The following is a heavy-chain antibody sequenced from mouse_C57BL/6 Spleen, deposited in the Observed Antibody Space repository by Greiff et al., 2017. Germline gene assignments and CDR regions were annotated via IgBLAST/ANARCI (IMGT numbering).Heavy chain of an antibody. J-gene: IGHJ4*01. CDR1: GYTFTDYT. Sequence: VQLQQSDAELVKPGASVKISCKASGYTFTDYTIHWMKQRPEQGLEWIGYIYPRDGSPKYNEKFKGQATLTADKSSITAYMQLSSLTSEDSAVYFCARRENWDCDMDYWGQGTSVTVAS. D-gene: IGHD4-1*01. V-gene: IGHV1-78*01. CDR3: ARRENWDCDMDY. CDR2: IYPRDGSP.